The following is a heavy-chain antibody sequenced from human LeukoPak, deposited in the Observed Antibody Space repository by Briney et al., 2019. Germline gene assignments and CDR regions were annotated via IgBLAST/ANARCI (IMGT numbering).Heavy chain of an antibody. CDR1: GGSISSGSYY. CDR2: IYTSGST. D-gene: IGHD3-22*01. V-gene: IGHV4-61*02. Sequence: TLSLTCTVSGGSISSGSYYWTWIRQPAGKGLEWIGRIYTSGSTNYNPSLKSRVTISVDTSKNQFSLKLSAVTAADTAVYYCARAISYYYDTRIHDAFDIWGQGTMVTVSS. J-gene: IGHJ3*02. CDR3: ARAISYYYDTRIHDAFDI.